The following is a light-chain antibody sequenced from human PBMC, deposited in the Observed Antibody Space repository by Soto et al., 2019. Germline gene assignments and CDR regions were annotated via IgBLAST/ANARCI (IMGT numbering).Light chain of an antibody. CDR1: QNINSW. V-gene: IGKV1-5*02. CDR3: QQYDSYSTRT. Sequence: DIQMTQSPSTLSASVGDRVTIICRASQNINSWVAWYQQKPGKAPKALIYDASSLESGVPSRFSGSGSGTYFTLTIISLQPDDFATYYCQQYDSYSTRTFGQGTKVEIK. CDR2: DAS. J-gene: IGKJ1*01.